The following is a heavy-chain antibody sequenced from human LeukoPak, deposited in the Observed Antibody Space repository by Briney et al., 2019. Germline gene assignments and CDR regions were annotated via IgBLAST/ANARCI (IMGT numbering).Heavy chain of an antibody. V-gene: IGHV1-46*01. CDR2: INPSGGST. CDR3: ASVSADTAMTNPLDY. D-gene: IGHD5-18*01. Sequence: ASVKVSRKASGYTFTSYYMHWVRQAPGQGLEWMGIINPSGGSTSYAQKFQGRVTMTRDTSTSTVYMELSSLRSEDMAVYYCASVSADTAMTNPLDYWGQGTLVTVSS. CDR1: GYTFTSYY. J-gene: IGHJ4*02.